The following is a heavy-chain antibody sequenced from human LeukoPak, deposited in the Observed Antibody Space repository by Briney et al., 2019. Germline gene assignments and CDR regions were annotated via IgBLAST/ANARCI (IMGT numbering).Heavy chain of an antibody. J-gene: IGHJ3*01. CDR1: GASTSAYY. Sequence: SESLSLTCTVSGASTSAYYWSWIRQPPGQGLEWIGYSYSGGNANYNPSLKSRVTISIDTSENQFSLRLTSVTAADTAIHFCAHSKRGGGYYINAFAVWGQGALVTISS. V-gene: IGHV4-59*01. CDR3: AHSKRGGGYYINAFAV. D-gene: IGHD1-26*01. CDR2: SYSGGNA.